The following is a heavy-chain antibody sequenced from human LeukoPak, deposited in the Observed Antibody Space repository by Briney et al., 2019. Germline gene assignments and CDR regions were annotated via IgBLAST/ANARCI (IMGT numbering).Heavy chain of an antibody. J-gene: IGHJ4*02. CDR3: AKDRVEYSGYERYFDY. CDR2: ISGSGGST. V-gene: IGHV3-23*01. Sequence: GGSLGLSCAASGFTFSSYAMSWVRQAPGKGLEWVSAISGSGGSTYYADSVKGRFTISRDNSKNTLYLQMNSLRAEDTAVYYCAKDRVEYSGYERYFDYWGQGTLVTVSS. D-gene: IGHD5-12*01. CDR1: GFTFSSYA.